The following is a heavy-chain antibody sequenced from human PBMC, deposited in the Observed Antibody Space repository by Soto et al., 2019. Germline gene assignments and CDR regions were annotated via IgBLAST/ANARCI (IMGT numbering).Heavy chain of an antibody. V-gene: IGHV4-61*01. D-gene: IGHD3-10*01. CDR1: GDSVSSASFY. Sequence: SETLALTCTVSGDSVSSASFYWIWVRQAPGKGLEWIEFIYFSGSTNYNPSLKSRITINPDTSKNQFSLHLYSVTPEDTAVYYCTGITWFRGMDVWGQGTPVPVSS. J-gene: IGHJ6*02. CDR3: TGITWFRGMDV. CDR2: IYFSGST.